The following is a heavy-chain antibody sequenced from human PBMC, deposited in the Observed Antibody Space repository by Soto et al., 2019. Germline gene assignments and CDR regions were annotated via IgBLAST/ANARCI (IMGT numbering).Heavy chain of an antibody. V-gene: IGHV2-5*02. CDR1: GFSHNNKGVG. J-gene: IGHJ6*02. Sequence: AAKLGNPTQSVRLKCTFSGFSHNNKGVGVAWIRQPPGKALEWLALIYWDDDERYSPSLKSRLTITKDTSKNQVVLTMTNMGPVDTATHSCAHDSSGYSGMDVWGQGTTVTVS. CDR3: AHDSSGYSGMDV. CDR2: IYWDDDE.